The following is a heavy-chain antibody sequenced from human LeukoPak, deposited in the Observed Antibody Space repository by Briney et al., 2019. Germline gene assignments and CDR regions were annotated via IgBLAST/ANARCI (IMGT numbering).Heavy chain of an antibody. V-gene: IGHV4-4*02. D-gene: IGHD6-19*01. J-gene: IGHJ4*02. Sequence: SGTLSLTCAVSGGSISSSNWWSWVRQPPGKGLEWIGEIYHSGSTNYNPSLKSRVTISVDKSKNQFSLKLSSVTAADTAVYYCARRGSGWYFPSDYWGQGILVTVSS. CDR3: ARRGSGWYFPSDY. CDR1: GGSISSSNW. CDR2: IYHSGST.